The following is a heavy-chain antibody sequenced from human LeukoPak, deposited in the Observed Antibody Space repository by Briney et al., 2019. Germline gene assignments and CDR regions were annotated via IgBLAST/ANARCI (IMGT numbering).Heavy chain of an antibody. CDR3: ARGLTITTPHYSDY. Sequence: PSETLSLTCAVYGGSFSGYYWSWIRQPPGKGLEWIGEINHSGSTNYNPSLKSRVTISVDTSKNQFSLKLSSVTAADTAVYYCARGLTITTPHYSDYWGQGTLVTVSS. D-gene: IGHD4-11*01. V-gene: IGHV4-34*01. CDR1: GGSFSGYY. CDR2: INHSGST. J-gene: IGHJ4*02.